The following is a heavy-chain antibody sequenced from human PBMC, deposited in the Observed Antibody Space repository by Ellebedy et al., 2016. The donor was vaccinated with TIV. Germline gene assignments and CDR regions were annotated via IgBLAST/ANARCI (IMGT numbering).Heavy chain of an antibody. CDR3: ARACFGVACYFDH. Sequence: PGGSLRLSCAASGFTFSQHYMSWVRQAPGKRLEWLSYISPDSVNTNYGDSVKGRFTISRDNANTSLFLQMNRLRADDTAIYYCARACFGVACYFDHWGQGTLVTGSS. CDR1: GFTFSQHY. CDR2: ISPDSVNT. V-gene: IGHV3-11*06. J-gene: IGHJ4*02. D-gene: IGHD3-3*01.